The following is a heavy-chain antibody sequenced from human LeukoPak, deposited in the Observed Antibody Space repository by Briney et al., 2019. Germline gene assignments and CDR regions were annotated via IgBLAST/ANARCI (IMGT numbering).Heavy chain of an antibody. J-gene: IGHJ3*01. V-gene: IGHV3-NL1*01. Sequence: GGSLRLSCAASGFTFSHYGMHWVRQAPGKGLEWVAVIYPGGSTYYADSVKGRFTISRDNSKSTLYLQMNSLRVEDTAVYYCTGRGLYRSSWWAFDVWGQGTVVTVSS. CDR2: IYPGGST. D-gene: IGHD6-13*01. CDR3: TGRGLYRSSWWAFDV. CDR1: GFTFSHYG.